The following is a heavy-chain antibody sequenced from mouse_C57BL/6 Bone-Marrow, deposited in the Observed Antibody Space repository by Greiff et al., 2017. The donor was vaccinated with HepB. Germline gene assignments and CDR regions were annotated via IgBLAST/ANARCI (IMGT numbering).Heavy chain of an antibody. V-gene: IGHV1-26*01. Sequence: VQLQQSGPELVKPGASVKISCKASGYTFTDYYMNWVKQSHGKSLEWIGDINPNNGGTSYNQKFKGKATLTVDKSSSTAYMELRSLTSEDSAVYYCASLDYDGRCPDYWGQGTTLTVSS. D-gene: IGHD2-4*01. CDR2: INPNNGGT. CDR1: GYTFTDYY. CDR3: ASLDYDGRCPDY. J-gene: IGHJ2*01.